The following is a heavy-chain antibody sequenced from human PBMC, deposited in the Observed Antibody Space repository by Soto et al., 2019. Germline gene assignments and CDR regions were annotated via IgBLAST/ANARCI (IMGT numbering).Heavy chain of an antibody. J-gene: IGHJ4*02. Sequence: QVQLVESGGGVVQPGRSLRLSCTASGFIFSNSVMYWVRQAPGKGLEWVAFMSYDGTTKSYADSVKGRFTISRDNSQNTLYLQMNSLRHEDTGVYYCAREVLWSRYFDYWGQGSLVTFSS. CDR1: GFIFSNSV. CDR2: MSYDGTTK. V-gene: IGHV3-30-3*01. D-gene: IGHD3-10*01. CDR3: AREVLWSRYFDY.